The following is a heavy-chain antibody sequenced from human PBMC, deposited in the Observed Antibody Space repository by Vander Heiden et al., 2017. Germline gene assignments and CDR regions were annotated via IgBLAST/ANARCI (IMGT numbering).Heavy chain of an antibody. CDR3: ARADYDFWSGYVSYYFDY. Sequence: QVQLQESGPGLVKPSETLSLTCTVSGCSISSYYWSWIRQPPGKGLEWIGYIYYSGSTNYNPSLKSRVTISVDTSKNQFSLKLSSVTAADTAVYYCARADYDFWSGYVSYYFDYWGQGTLVTVSS. CDR2: IYYSGST. CDR1: GCSISSYY. J-gene: IGHJ4*02. D-gene: IGHD3-3*01. V-gene: IGHV4-59*01.